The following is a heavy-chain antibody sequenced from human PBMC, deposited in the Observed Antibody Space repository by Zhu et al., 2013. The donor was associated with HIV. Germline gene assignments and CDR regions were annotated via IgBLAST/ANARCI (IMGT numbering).Heavy chain of an antibody. CDR1: GYTFTGYY. D-gene: IGHD3-10*01. CDR3: ARVQPYVLLWFGELSNGYFQH. V-gene: IGHV1-2*02. J-gene: IGHJ1*01. Sequence: QVQLVQSGAEVKKPGASVKVSCKASGYTFTGYYMHWVRQAPGQGLEWMGWINPNSGGTNYAQKFQGRVTMTRDTSISTAYMELSRLRSDDTAVYYCARVQPYVLLWFGELSNGYFQHWGQGTLVTVSS. CDR2: INPNSGGT.